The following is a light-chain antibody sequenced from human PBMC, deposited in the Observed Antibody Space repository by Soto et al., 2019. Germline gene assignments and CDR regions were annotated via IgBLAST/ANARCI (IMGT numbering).Light chain of an antibody. J-gene: IGKJ2*01. V-gene: IGKV3-15*01. CDR1: QRVSSN. CDR2: RAS. Sequence: EIVRTQYPATLSVSPGERATLSCRASQRVSSNLAWYQQKPGQAPRLLIYRASTRATGIPARFSGSESGTEFTLTISSLQSEDFAVYYCQQYNNWPPYTFGQGTKLEIK. CDR3: QQYNNWPPYT.